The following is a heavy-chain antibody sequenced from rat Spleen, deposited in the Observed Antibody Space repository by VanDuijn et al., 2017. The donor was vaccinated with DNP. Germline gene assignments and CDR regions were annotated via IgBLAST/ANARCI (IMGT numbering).Heavy chain of an antibody. CDR2: IGSPPYAP. CDR3: ATHGYPAYYFDN. D-gene: IGHD1-12*03. V-gene: IGHV5-25*01. CDR1: GFTFSAYY. Sequence: EVQLVESGGGLVQPGRSLKLSCAASGFTFSAYYMAWVRQAPAKGLEWVAYIGSPPYAPYHGDSVKGRFTISRDNAKNTLYLQMDSLRSEDTATYYCATHGYPAYYFDNWGQGVMVTVSS. J-gene: IGHJ2*01.